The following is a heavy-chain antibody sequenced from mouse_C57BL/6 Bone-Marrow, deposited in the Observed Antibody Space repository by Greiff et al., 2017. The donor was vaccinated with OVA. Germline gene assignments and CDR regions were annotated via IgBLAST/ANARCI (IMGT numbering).Heavy chain of an antibody. J-gene: IGHJ1*03. CDR2: IHPNSGST. V-gene: IGHV1-64*01. CDR1: GYTFTSYW. Sequence: QVQLQQPGAELVKPGASVKLSCKASGYTFTSYWMHWVKQRPGQGLEWIGMIHPNSGSTNYNEKFKSKATLTVDKSSRTAYLQLSSLTSEDSAVSYGAGDTMVTTPSWYFDVWGTGTTVTVSS. D-gene: IGHD2-2*01. CDR3: AGDTMVTTPSWYFDV.